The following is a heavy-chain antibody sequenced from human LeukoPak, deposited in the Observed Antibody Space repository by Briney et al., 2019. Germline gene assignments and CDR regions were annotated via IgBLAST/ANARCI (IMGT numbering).Heavy chain of an antibody. D-gene: IGHD2-15*01. Sequence: GASVKVPCKASGGTFSSYAISWVRQAPGQGLEWMGGIIPIFGTANYAQKFQGRVTITADESTSTAYMELSSLRSEDTAVYYCARGVRDGYCSGGSCSVAFDIWGQGTMVTVSS. V-gene: IGHV1-69*13. J-gene: IGHJ3*02. CDR1: GGTFSSYA. CDR3: ARGVRDGYCSGGSCSVAFDI. CDR2: IIPIFGTA.